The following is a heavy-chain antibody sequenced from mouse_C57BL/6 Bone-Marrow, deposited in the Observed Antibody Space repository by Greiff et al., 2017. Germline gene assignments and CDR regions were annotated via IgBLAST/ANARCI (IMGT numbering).Heavy chain of an antibody. D-gene: IGHD2-4*01. CDR2: ILPGSGST. J-gene: IGHJ3*01. CDR1: GYTFTGYW. Sequence: QVQLQQSGAELMKPGASVKLSCQATGYTFTGYWLAWVKQKPGHGLEWIGKILPGSGSTNYNEKFKGKATFTADASSNTAYMQLSSLTTEDSAIYYCARGIYYDLGFAYWGQGTLVTVSA. V-gene: IGHV1-9*01. CDR3: ARGIYYDLGFAY.